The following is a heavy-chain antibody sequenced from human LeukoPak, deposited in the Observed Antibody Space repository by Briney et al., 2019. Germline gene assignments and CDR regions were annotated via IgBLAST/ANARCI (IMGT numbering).Heavy chain of an antibody. CDR3: ARGDSSGYYSYYFDY. CDR1: GGSVSSGSYY. D-gene: IGHD3-22*01. CDR2: IYYSGST. Sequence: SETLSLTCTVSGGSVSSGSYYWSWIRQPPGKGLEWIGYIYYSGSTYYNPSLKSRVTISVDTSKNQFSLKLSSVTAADTAVYYCARGDSSGYYSYYFDYWGQGTLVTVSS. J-gene: IGHJ4*02. V-gene: IGHV4-30-4*08.